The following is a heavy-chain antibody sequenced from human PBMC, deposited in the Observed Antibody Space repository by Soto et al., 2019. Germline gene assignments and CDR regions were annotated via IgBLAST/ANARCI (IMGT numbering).Heavy chain of an antibody. CDR1: GDSVSSNSAA. CDR3: ARVNWNLGYYGMDV. J-gene: IGHJ6*02. V-gene: IGHV6-1*01. Sequence: SPTLSLTCALSGDSVSSNSAAWNWIRQSPSRGLEWLGRTYYRPKWYNDNAVSVKSRITINPDPSKNQFSLQRNSVTPEGTAVYYCARVNWNLGYYGMDVWGQGTTVTVSS. CDR2: TYYRPKWYN. D-gene: IGHD1-7*01.